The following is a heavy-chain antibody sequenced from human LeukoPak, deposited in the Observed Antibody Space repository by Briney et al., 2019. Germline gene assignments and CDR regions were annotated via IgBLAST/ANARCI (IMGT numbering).Heavy chain of an antibody. Sequence: GGSLRLSCAASGFTFRSYVMIWVRQAPGKGLEWVSTITSSGGSTNYADSVKGRFTISRDNSKNTLYLQMNSLRAEDTAVHYCAKDGKKYGSTWDFDYWGQGTLVTVSS. CDR2: ITSSGGST. CDR1: GFTFRSYV. CDR3: AKDGKKYGSTWDFDY. D-gene: IGHD6-13*01. J-gene: IGHJ4*02. V-gene: IGHV3-23*01.